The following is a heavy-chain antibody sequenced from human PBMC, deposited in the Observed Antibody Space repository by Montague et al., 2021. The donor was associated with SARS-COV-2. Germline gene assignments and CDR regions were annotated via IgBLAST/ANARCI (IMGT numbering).Heavy chain of an antibody. V-gene: IGHV2-70*01. D-gene: IGHD3-9*01. CDR1: GFSLSTSGMC. CDR3: ARTYYDILPNLYYFDY. CDR2: IDWDDDK. Sequence: PALVKPTQTLTLTCTFSGFSLSTSGMCVSWIRQPPGKALEWLALIDWDDDKYYSTSLKTRLTISKDTSKNQVVLTKTNMDPVDTATYYCARTYYDILPNLYYFDYWGQGTLVTVSS. J-gene: IGHJ4*02.